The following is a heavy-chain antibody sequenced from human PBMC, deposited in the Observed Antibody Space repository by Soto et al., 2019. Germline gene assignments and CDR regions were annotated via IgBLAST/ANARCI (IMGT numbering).Heavy chain of an antibody. Sequence: QVQLVESGGGVVQPGRSLRLSCAASGFTFSSYGMHWVRQAPGKGLEWVAVISYDGSNKYYADSVKGRFTMSRDNSKNSLYLQMNSLGAEDTAVYYCAKEPPYSSGWYDLSDYWGQGTLVTVSS. CDR3: AKEPPYSSGWYDLSDY. J-gene: IGHJ4*02. CDR1: GFTFSSYG. V-gene: IGHV3-30*18. CDR2: ISYDGSNK. D-gene: IGHD6-19*01.